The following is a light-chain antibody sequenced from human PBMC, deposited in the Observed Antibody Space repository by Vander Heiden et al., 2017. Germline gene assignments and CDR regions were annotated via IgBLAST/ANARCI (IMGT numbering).Light chain of an antibody. Sequence: MTQSPATLFFFPGERVTLSCRASQSVSNNLAWLQKKPGQPPRLLIYGASTRATGLPVRFNGGGSGTEYILTVSSLQPEDFAVYYCQQHNNWPITFGGGTKVEIK. CDR3: QQHNNWPIT. J-gene: IGKJ4*01. CDR2: GAS. V-gene: IGKV3-15*01. CDR1: QSVSNN.